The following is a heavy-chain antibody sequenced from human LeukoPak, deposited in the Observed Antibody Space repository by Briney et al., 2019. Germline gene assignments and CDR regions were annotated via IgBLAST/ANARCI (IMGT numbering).Heavy chain of an antibody. D-gene: IGHD6-13*01. Sequence: GGSLRLSCAASGFTFDDYGMSWVRQAPGKGLEWVSGINWNGGSTGYADSVKGRFTISRDNAKNSLYLQMNSLRAEDTALYYCAKDVRRAGTFPLDYWGQGTLVTVSS. CDR1: GFTFDDYG. CDR3: AKDVRRAGTFPLDY. V-gene: IGHV3-20*04. CDR2: INWNGGST. J-gene: IGHJ4*02.